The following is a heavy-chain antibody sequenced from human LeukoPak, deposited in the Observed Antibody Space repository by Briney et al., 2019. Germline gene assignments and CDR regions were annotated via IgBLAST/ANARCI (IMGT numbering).Heavy chain of an antibody. Sequence: GGSLRLSCAASGFTFSSYGMHWVRQAPGKGLEGVAVIWYDGSNKYYADSVKGRFTISRDNSKNTLYLQMNSLRAEDTAVYYCARERGRTSVYDYWGQGTLVTVSS. J-gene: IGHJ4*02. V-gene: IGHV3-33*01. D-gene: IGHD3-16*01. CDR1: GFTFSSYG. CDR3: ARERGRTSVYDY. CDR2: IWYDGSNK.